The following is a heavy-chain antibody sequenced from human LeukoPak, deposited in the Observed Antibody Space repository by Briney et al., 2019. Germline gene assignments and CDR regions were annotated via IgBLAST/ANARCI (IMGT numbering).Heavy chain of an antibody. J-gene: IGHJ4*02. CDR2: INRDGSNT. D-gene: IGHD4-17*01. CDR1: GFTFSQYW. Sequence: GGALTLSCPASGFTFSQYWMHWVGPAPGKGLVWVSRINRDGSNTNYADSVKGRFTVSRDNTKNTLFLQMNNARAEDTAVYYCASTNDYADENYWGQGTLVTVSS. V-gene: IGHV3-74*01. CDR3: ASTNDYADENY.